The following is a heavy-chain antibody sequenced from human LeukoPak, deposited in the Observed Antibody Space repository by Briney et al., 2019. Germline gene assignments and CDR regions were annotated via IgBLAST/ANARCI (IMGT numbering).Heavy chain of an antibody. J-gene: IGHJ3*02. Sequence: ASVKVSCKASGYTFTGYYMHWVRQAPGQGLEWMGWINPNSGGTNYAQKFQGRVTMTRDTSISTAYMELSRLRSDDTAVYYCARVMSSTDAFDIWGQGTMVTVSS. CDR1: GYTFTGYY. CDR3: ARVMSSTDAFDI. CDR2: INPNSGGT. V-gene: IGHV1-2*02. D-gene: IGHD2-2*01.